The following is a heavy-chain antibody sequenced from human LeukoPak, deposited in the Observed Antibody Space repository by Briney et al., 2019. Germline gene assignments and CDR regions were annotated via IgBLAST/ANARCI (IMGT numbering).Heavy chain of an antibody. V-gene: IGHV3-66*01. CDR3: ARDSGSYYGGGSWFDP. CDR2: IYSGGST. D-gene: IGHD1-26*01. J-gene: IGHJ5*02. Sequence: GGSLRLSCAASGFTVSSNSMSWVRQAPGKGLEWVSVIYSGGSTYYADSVKGRFTISRDNSKNTLYLQMNSLRAEDTAVYYCARDSGSYYGGGSWFDPWGQGTLVTVSS. CDR1: GFTVSSNS.